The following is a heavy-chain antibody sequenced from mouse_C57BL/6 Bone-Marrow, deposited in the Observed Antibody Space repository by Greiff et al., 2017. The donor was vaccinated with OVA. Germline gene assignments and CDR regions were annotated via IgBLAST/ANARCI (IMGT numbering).Heavy chain of an antibody. Sequence: QVRLQQSGAELARPGASVKLSCKASGYTFTSYGISWVKQRTGQGLEWIGEIYPRSGNTYYNEKFKGKATLTADKSSSTAYMELRSLTSEDSVVYFCARDCYDGFAYWGQGTLVTVSA. CDR1: GYTFTSYG. D-gene: IGHD2-12*01. CDR2: IYPRSGNT. CDR3: ARDCYDGFAY. J-gene: IGHJ3*01. V-gene: IGHV1-81*01.